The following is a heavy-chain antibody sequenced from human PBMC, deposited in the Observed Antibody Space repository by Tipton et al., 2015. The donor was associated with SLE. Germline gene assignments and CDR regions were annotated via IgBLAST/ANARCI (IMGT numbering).Heavy chain of an antibody. J-gene: IGHJ4*02. CDR1: GYSISIGYY. V-gene: IGHV4-61*01. Sequence: LRLSCAVSGYSISIGYYWSWIRQPPGKGLEWIGYIYYSGSTNYNPSLKSRVTISVDTSKNQFSLKLSSVTAADTAVYYCARGGSRGFDYWGQGTLVTVSS. CDR3: ARGGSRGFDY. D-gene: IGHD3-10*01. CDR2: IYYSGST.